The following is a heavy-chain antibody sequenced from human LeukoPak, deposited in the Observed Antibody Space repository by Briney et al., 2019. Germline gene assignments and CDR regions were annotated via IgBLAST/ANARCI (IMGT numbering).Heavy chain of an antibody. CDR2: IRSKAYGGTT. D-gene: IGHD3-10*01. V-gene: IGHV3-49*03. CDR3: TRENGSGSYAYYYYGMDV. J-gene: IGHJ6*02. Sequence: PGGSLRLSCTASGLTFGDYAMSWFRQAPGKGLEWVGFIRSKAYGGTTEYAASVKGRFTISRDDSKSIAYLQMNSLKTEDTAVYYCTRENGSGSYAYYYYGMDVWGQGTTVTVSS. CDR1: GLTFGDYA.